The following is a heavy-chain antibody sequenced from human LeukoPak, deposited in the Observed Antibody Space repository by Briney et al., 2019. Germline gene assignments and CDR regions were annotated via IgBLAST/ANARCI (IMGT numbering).Heavy chain of an antibody. J-gene: IGHJ3*02. D-gene: IGHD3-22*01. V-gene: IGHV4-59*01. CDR3: ARARNYYDSSDYYFEGDAFDI. CDR1: GGSISSYY. CDR2: IYYSGST. Sequence: SETLSLTCTVSGGSISSYYWSWIRQPPGKGLECIGYIYYSGSTHYNPSLKSRVTISVDTSKNQFSLKLSSVTAADTAVYFCARARNYYDSSDYYFEGDAFDIWGQGTMVSVSS.